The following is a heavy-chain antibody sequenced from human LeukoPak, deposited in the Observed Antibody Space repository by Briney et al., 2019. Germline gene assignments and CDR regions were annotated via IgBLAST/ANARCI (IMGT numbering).Heavy chain of an antibody. CDR1: GGTFSSYA. D-gene: IGHD3-10*01. CDR3: ARDEFNFDY. J-gene: IGHJ4*02. Sequence: SVKVSCKASGGTFSSYAISWVRQAPGQGLEWMGGIIPIFGTANYAQEFQGRVTITADESTSTAYMELSSLRSEDTAVYYCARDEFNFDYWGQGTLVTVSS. CDR2: IIPIFGTA. V-gene: IGHV1-69*01.